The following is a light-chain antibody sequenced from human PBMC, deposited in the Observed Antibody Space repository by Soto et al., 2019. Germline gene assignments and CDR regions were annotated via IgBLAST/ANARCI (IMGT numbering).Light chain of an antibody. CDR1: PGINSH. CDR2: AAF. Sequence: DIQLTQSPSFLSASVGDRVTITCRASPGINSHLAWYQQEPGKAPKLLIYAAFFLQSGVPSRFSGSASGTEFTLTISSLQPEDFATYYCQQVSGYPLSFGGGTKVDIK. CDR3: QQVSGYPLS. J-gene: IGKJ4*01. V-gene: IGKV1-9*01.